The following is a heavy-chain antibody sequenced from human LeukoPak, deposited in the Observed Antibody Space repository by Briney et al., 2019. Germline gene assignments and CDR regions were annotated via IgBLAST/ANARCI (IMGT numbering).Heavy chain of an antibody. V-gene: IGHV4-59*01. CDR1: GGSISTYH. J-gene: IGHJ6*03. Sequence: PSETLSLTYSVCGGSISTYHWSWLRQPPGKGLEWIGYIYYSGSTSYNPSLKSRVTISVDTSKNQFSLNLSSVTAADTAVYYCGRRSGTHYIRYYLDVCGKGTTVTVSS. CDR2: IYYSGST. CDR3: GRRSGTHYIRYYLDV. D-gene: IGHD2-2*02.